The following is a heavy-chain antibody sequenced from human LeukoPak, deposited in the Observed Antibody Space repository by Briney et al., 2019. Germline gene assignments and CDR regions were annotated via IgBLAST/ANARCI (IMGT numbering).Heavy chain of an antibody. CDR2: ISSSGSTI. D-gene: IGHD2-2*02. V-gene: IGHV3-11*01. CDR3: ATDCSSTSCYTTGGYYYYMDV. CDR1: GFTFSDCY. Sequence: PGGSLRLSCAASGFTFSDCYMSWIRQAPGKGLEWVSYISSSGSTIYYADSVKGRFTISRDNAKNSLYLQMNSLRAEDTAVYYCATDCSSTSCYTTGGYYYYMDVWGKGTTVTVSS. J-gene: IGHJ6*03.